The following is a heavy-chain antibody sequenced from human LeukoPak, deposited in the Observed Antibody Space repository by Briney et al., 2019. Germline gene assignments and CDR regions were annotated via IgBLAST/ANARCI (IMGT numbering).Heavy chain of an antibody. CDR2: TRNKANSYTT. J-gene: IGHJ4*02. CDR3: ARAYQEGYDFWSGYYTYFDY. D-gene: IGHD3-3*01. Sequence: SGGSLRLSCAASGFTFSDHYMDWVRQAPGKGLEWVGRTRNKANSYTTEYAASVEGRFTISRDDSKNSLYLQMNSLKTEDTAVYYCARAYQEGYDFWSGYYTYFDYWGQGTLVTVSS. V-gene: IGHV3-72*01. CDR1: GFTFSDHY.